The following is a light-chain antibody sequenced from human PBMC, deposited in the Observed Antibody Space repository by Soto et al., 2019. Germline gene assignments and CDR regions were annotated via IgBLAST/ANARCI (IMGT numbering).Light chain of an antibody. CDR3: ATWDDSLRGVL. Sequence: QSVLTQPPSASGTPGQRVTIPCSGCSSNIGSTYAYWYRQLPGTAPKLVIYANSQRPSGVPDRVSGHKSGTSASLAISGLRSEDEADYYCATWDDSLRGVLFGGGTKLTVL. CDR1: SSNIGSTY. V-gene: IGLV1-47*01. CDR2: ANS. J-gene: IGLJ2*01.